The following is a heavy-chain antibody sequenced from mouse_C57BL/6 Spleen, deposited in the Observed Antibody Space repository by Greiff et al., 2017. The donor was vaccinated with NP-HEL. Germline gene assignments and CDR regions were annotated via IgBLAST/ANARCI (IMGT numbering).Heavy chain of an antibody. Sequence: QVQLQQSGAELVRPGASVTLSCKASGYTFTDYEMHWVKQTPVHGLEWIGAIDPETGGTAYNQKFKGKAILTADKSSSTAYMELRSLTSEDSAVYYCTRRGGGDFDYWGQGTTLTVSS. J-gene: IGHJ2*01. CDR3: TRRGGGDFDY. CDR1: GYTFTDYE. CDR2: IDPETGGT. V-gene: IGHV1-15*01.